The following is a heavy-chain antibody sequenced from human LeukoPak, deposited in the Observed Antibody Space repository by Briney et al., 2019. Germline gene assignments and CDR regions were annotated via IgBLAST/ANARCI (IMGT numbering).Heavy chain of an antibody. V-gene: IGHV4-59*08. J-gene: IGHJ4*02. CDR3: ARHESFRGGYFDY. CDR1: VGPISSYY. D-gene: IGHD3-10*01. Sequence: SETLSLTCTVSVGPISSYYGSWMLQPPGKGREGIGYIYYSGSTNHNRSLKSRVTISVDTSKNQYPLRLSSVTAADTAVYYCARHESFRGGYFDYWGQGTLVTVSS. CDR2: IYYSGST.